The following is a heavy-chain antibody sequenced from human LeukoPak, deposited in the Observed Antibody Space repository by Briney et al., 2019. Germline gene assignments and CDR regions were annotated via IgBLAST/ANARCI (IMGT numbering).Heavy chain of an antibody. D-gene: IGHD3-22*01. J-gene: IGHJ4*02. Sequence: GESLKISCKGSGYSFTSYWIGWVRQMPGKGLEWMGIIYPGDSDTRYSPSFQGQVTISADKSISTAYLQWSSLKASDTAKYYCARQARYSDSPGAHFDYWGQGTLVTVSS. CDR1: GYSFTSYW. CDR2: IYPGDSDT. CDR3: ARQARYSDSPGAHFDY. V-gene: IGHV5-51*01.